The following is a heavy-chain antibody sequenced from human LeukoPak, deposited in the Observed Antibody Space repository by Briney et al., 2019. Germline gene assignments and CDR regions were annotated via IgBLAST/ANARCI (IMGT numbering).Heavy chain of an antibody. CDR3: AKGVAIDH. CDR2: VTGPADTT. CDR1: GFTFNNYA. J-gene: IGHJ4*02. D-gene: IGHD5-24*01. Sequence: GGSLRLSCAASGFTFNNYAMNWVRQAPGKGLEWVAAVTGPADTTYYADSVKGRFTISRDSFKDTVCLQMNRLGAEDTALYYCAKGVAIDHWGQGTLVTVSS. V-gene: IGHV3-23*01.